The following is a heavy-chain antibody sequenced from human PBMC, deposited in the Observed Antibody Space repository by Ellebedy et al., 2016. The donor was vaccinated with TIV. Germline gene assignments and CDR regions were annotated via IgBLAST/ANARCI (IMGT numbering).Heavy chain of an antibody. V-gene: IGHV1-8*01. D-gene: IGHD3-10*02. CDR1: GYTFTSYD. J-gene: IGHJ4*02. CDR2: MNPNSGNT. Sequence: AASVKVSCKASGYTFTSYDINWARQATGQGLEWMGWMNPNSGNTGYAQKLQGRVTMTTDTSTSTAYMELRSLRSDDTAVYYCARVFGELLSLDYWGQGTLVTVSS. CDR3: ARVFGELLSLDY.